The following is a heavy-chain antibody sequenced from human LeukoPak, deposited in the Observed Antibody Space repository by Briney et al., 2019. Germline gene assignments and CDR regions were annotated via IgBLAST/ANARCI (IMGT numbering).Heavy chain of an antibody. CDR2: ISSSGSTI. V-gene: IGHV3-48*03. J-gene: IGHJ5*02. Sequence: RAGGSLRLSCAASGFTFSSYEMNWVRQAPGKGLEWVSYISSSGSTIYYADSVKGRFTISRDNAKNSLYLQMNSLRAEDTAVYYFARDSFLGGGVDWFDPWGQGTLVTVSS. D-gene: IGHD2-8*02. CDR1: GFTFSSYE. CDR3: ARDSFLGGGVDWFDP.